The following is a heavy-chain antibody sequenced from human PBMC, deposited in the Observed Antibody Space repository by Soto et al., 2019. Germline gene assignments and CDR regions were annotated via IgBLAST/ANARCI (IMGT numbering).Heavy chain of an antibody. V-gene: IGHV1-8*01. CDR1: GYTFTSYD. CDR2: MNPNSGNT. J-gene: IGHJ5*02. Sequence: ASVKVSCKASGYTFTSYDINWVRQAAGQGLEWMGWMNPNSGNTGYAQKFQGRVTMTRNTSISTAYMELSSLGSEDTAVYYCARGPNRAYYDFWSGYNPNNWFDPWGQGTLVTVSS. CDR3: ARGPNRAYYDFWSGYNPNNWFDP. D-gene: IGHD3-3*01.